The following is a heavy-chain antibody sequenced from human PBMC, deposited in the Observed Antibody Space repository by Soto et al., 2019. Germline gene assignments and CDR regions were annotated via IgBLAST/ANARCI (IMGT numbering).Heavy chain of an antibody. CDR3: ARQLGDTIFGVVIMSSDWIDP. J-gene: IGHJ5*02. CDR1: GGSISSSSYY. V-gene: IGHV4-39*01. Sequence: SETLSLTCTVSGGSISSSSYYWGWIRQPPGKGLEWIGSIYYSGSTYYNPSLKSRVTISVDTSKNQFSLKLSSVTAADTAVYYCARQLGDTIFGVVIMSSDWIDPRGQGTLVTVSS. CDR2: IYYSGST. D-gene: IGHD3-3*01.